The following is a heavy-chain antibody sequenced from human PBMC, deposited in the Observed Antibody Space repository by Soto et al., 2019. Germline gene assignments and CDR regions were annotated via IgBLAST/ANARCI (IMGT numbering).Heavy chain of an antibody. CDR2: ILPMLDIT. V-gene: IGHV1-69*02. Sequence: QVQLVQSGAEVKKPGSSVKVSCKASGGTFSTYTIIWVRQAPGQGLGWMGRILPMLDITNSAQRFQGRVTITADKSTSTASLELSSLRSEDTAVYYCTLGSWSAETFDIWGRGTMVTVSS. J-gene: IGHJ3*02. CDR3: TLGSWSAETFDI. CDR1: GGTFSTYT. D-gene: IGHD6-13*01.